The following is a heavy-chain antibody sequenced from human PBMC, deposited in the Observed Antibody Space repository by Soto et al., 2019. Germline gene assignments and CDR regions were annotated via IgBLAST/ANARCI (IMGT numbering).Heavy chain of an antibody. V-gene: IGHV4-31*03. Sequence: SSETLSLTCTVSGGSISSGGYYWSWIRQHPGKGLEWIGYIYYSGSTYYNPSLKSRVTISVDTSKNQFSLKLSSVTAADTAVYYCARVLYGGNRNWFDPWGQGTLVTVSS. J-gene: IGHJ5*02. CDR3: ARVLYGGNRNWFDP. CDR1: GGSISSGGYY. CDR2: IYYSGST. D-gene: IGHD2-15*01.